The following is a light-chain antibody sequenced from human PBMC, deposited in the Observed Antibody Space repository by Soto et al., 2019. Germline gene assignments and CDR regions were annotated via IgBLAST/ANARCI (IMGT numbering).Light chain of an antibody. Sequence: DIQMTQSPSTLSASVGDRVTITCRASQSISSWLAWYQQKPGKAPKLLIYKASSLESGVPSRFSGSGSGTEFTPTISSLQPDDFATYDGQHYNSYSEAFGQGTKVDIK. V-gene: IGKV1-5*03. CDR3: QHYNSYSEA. J-gene: IGKJ1*01. CDR1: QSISSW. CDR2: KAS.